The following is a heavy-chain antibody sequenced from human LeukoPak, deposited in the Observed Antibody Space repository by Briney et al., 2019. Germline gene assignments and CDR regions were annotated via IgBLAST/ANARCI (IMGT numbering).Heavy chain of an antibody. V-gene: IGHV3-11*04. CDR3: ARDSGGYCSGGSCYGANWFDP. CDR1: GFTFSDYY. Sequence: PGGSLRLSCAASGFTFSDYYMNWIRQAPGKGLEWVSYINSRGNAIYYADSVKGRFTISRDNAKNSLYLQMHSLRAEDTAVYYCARDSGGYCSGGSCYGANWFDPWGQGTLVTVSS. D-gene: IGHD2-15*01. J-gene: IGHJ5*02. CDR2: INSRGNAI.